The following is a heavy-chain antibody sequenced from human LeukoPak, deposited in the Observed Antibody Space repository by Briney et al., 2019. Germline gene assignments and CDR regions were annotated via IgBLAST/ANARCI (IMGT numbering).Heavy chain of an antibody. CDR2: INHSGST. D-gene: IGHD3-22*01. CDR1: GGSFXXXX. J-gene: IGHJ4*02. V-gene: IGHV4-34*01. CDR3: ASAGGYNDSAGNY. Sequence: SETLSLTCAXYGGSFXXXXXXXXXXXXXXXLXXIGEINHSGSTNYNPXLKSXXTISVDXSXNQFSLKLSSVTAADTAVYYCASAGGYNDSAGNYWGQGTLVTVSS.